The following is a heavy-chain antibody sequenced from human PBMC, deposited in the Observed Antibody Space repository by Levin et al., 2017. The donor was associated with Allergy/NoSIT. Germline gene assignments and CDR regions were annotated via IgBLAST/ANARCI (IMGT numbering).Heavy chain of an antibody. Sequence: LSLTCAASGFTFSSYALSWVRQAPGQGLEWVSAIYVSADSTYYSDSVKGRFTISSDSSKNTLYLHMSSLRAEDTAVYSCARSSRGYGTFDSWGQGTLVTVSS. J-gene: IGHJ4*02. CDR2: IYVSADST. D-gene: IGHD5-12*01. CDR3: ARSSRGYGTFDS. V-gene: IGHV3-23*01. CDR1: GFTFSSYA.